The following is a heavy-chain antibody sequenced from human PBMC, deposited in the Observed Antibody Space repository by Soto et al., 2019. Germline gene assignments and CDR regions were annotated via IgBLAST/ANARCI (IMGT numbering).Heavy chain of an antibody. CDR2: IYYDGSRQ. D-gene: IGHD3-16*01. J-gene: IGHJ4*02. CDR1: GFTFSGSA. V-gene: IGHV3-33*01. Sequence: QVALVESGGGVVQPGRSLRLSCAASGFTFSGSAIHWVRRPPGKGLEWVAVIYYDGSRQLIADSVMGRFTVSRDNSKSRACLKSTSRRCRETSTVSCAGDKESRASLVSEGYFVYWGQGSKVTVSS. CDR3: AGDKESRASLVSEGYFVY.